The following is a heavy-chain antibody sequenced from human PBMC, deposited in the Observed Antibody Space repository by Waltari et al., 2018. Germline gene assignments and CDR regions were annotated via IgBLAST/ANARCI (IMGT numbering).Heavy chain of an antibody. J-gene: IGHJ3*02. CDR1: GGSFSGYY. CDR2: INHSGST. Sequence: QVQLQQWGAGLLKPSETLSLTCAVYGGSFSGYYWSWIRQPPGKGLEWIGEINHSGSTNYNPSLKSRVTISVDTSISTAYMELSRLRSDDTAVYYCASSIAARPGNAFDIWGQGTMVTVSS. CDR3: ASSIAARPGNAFDI. D-gene: IGHD6-6*01. V-gene: IGHV4-34*01.